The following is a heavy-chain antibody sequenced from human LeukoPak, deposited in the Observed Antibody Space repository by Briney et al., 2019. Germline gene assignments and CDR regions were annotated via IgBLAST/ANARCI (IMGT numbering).Heavy chain of an antibody. CDR3: ARDGTSIAIPPDAFDI. CDR2: IIPIFGTA. CDR1: GGTFSSYA. Sequence: SVKVSCKASGGTFSSYAISWVRQAPGQGLEWMGGIIPIFGTANYAQKFQGRVTTTADESTSTAYMELSSLRSEDTAVYYCARDGTSIAIPPDAFDIWGQGTMVTVSS. J-gene: IGHJ3*02. D-gene: IGHD6-6*01. V-gene: IGHV1-69*01.